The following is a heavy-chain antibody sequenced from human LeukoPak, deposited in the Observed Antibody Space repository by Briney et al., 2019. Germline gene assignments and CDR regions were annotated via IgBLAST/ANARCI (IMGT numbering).Heavy chain of an antibody. V-gene: IGHV1-18*01. J-gene: IGHJ4*02. D-gene: IGHD3-16*02. CDR1: GYTFTSYG. CDR2: IGAYNGNT. Sequence: ASVKVSCKASGYTFTSYGISWVRQAPGQGLEWMGWIGAYNGNTNYAQKLQGRVTMTTDTSTSTAYMELRSLRSDDTAVYYCARYSDYVWGSYRYGQFDYWGQGTLVTVSS. CDR3: ARYSDYVWGSYRYGQFDY.